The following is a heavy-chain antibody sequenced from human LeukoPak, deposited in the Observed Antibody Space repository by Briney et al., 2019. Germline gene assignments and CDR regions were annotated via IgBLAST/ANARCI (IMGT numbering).Heavy chain of an antibody. V-gene: IGHV3-11*05. J-gene: IGHJ4*02. CDR3: ARVRGGNFDY. Sequence: AGGSLRLSCVASGFTFSDYYTSWIRQAPGKGLEWVSYISGRNYTTYADSVKGRFIISRDNAKNSLFVQMNSLRAEDTAVYYCARVRGGNFDYWGQGTLVTVSS. CDR2: ISGRNYT. D-gene: IGHD3-10*01. CDR1: GFTFSDYY.